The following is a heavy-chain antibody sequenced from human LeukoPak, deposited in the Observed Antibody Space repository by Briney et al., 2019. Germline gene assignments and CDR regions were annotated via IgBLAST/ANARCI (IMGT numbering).Heavy chain of an antibody. CDR3: AKDTIYVALPAAMDY. J-gene: IGHJ4*02. CDR2: ISSSGTT. V-gene: IGHV4-61*02. D-gene: IGHD2-2*01. Sequence: SETLSLTCTVSGASISRGNYYWSWIRQPAGKGPEWIGRISSSGTTNYNPSLKSRVTISVDTSRNQFSLRLTSVTAADTAVYYCAKDTIYVALPAAMDYWGQGTLVTVSS. CDR1: GASISRGNYY.